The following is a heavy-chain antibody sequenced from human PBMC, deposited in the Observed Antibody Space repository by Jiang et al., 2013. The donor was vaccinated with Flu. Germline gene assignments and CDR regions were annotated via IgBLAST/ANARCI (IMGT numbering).Heavy chain of an antibody. J-gene: IGHJ4*02. V-gene: IGHV3-30*18. CDR2: ISYDGSNK. CDR1: GFTFSSYG. CDR3: AKEGDYGDHRLDY. Sequence: LSCAASGFTFSSYGMHWVRQAPGKGLEWVAVISYDGSNKYYADSVKGRFTISRDNSKNTLYLQMNSLRAEDTAVYYCAKEGDYGDHRLDYWGQGTLVTVSS. D-gene: IGHD4-17*01.